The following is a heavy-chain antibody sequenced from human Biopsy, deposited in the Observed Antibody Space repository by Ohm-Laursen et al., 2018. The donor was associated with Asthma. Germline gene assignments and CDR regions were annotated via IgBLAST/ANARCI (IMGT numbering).Heavy chain of an antibody. Sequence: SLRLSCAASGRHFGSYNMHWARQAPGKGLEWVAVITFDGSTQHYGDSVKGRFTISRDNSKNMLFLQMNSLRAEGTAVYHCLRDTLGYYFDIWGQGTQVTVSS. J-gene: IGHJ4*02. CDR3: LRDTLGYYFDI. V-gene: IGHV3-30-3*01. CDR1: GRHFGSYN. D-gene: IGHD6-13*01. CDR2: ITFDGSTQ.